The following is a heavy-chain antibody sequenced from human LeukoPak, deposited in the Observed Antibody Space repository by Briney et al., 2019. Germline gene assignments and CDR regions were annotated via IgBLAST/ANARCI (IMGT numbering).Heavy chain of an antibody. J-gene: IGHJ4*02. D-gene: IGHD2-2*01. V-gene: IGHV1-46*01. CDR3: ARGVSRSLFGGIVVVPAAQYFDY. Sequence: GASVKVSCKASGYTFTSYYMHWVRQAPGQGLEWMGIINPSGGSTSYAQKFQGRVTMTRDTSTSTVYMELSSLRSEDTAVYYCARGVSRSLFGGIVVVPAAQYFDYWGQGTLVTVSS. CDR1: GYTFTSYY. CDR2: INPSGGST.